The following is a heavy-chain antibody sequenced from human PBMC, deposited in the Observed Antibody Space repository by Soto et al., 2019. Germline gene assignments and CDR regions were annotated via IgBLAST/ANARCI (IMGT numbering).Heavy chain of an antibody. J-gene: IGHJ3*02. CDR3: ARGGMITFGGVIAPDAFDI. V-gene: IGHV1-2*04. CDR2: INPNSGGT. CDR1: GYTFTGYY. Sequence: ASVKVSCKASGYTFTGYYMHWVRQAPGQGLEWMGWINPNSGGTNYAQKFQGWVTMTGDTSISTAYMELSRLRSDDTAVYYCARGGMITFGGVIAPDAFDIWGQGTMVTVSS. D-gene: IGHD3-16*02.